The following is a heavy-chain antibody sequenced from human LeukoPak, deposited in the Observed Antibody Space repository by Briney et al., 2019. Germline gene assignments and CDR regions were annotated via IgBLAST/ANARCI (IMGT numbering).Heavy chain of an antibody. J-gene: IGHJ5*02. CDR2: MNPNSGNT. CDR1: GYTFTSYD. CDR3: ARMSYYDSSGDPNWFDP. Sequence: ASVKVSCKTSGYTFTSYDINWVRQATGQGLEWMGWMNPNSGNTGYAQKFQGRVPMSRNTSITTAYMELSSLRSEDTAVYYCARMSYYDSSGDPNWFDPWGQGTLVTVSS. V-gene: IGHV1-8*01. D-gene: IGHD3-22*01.